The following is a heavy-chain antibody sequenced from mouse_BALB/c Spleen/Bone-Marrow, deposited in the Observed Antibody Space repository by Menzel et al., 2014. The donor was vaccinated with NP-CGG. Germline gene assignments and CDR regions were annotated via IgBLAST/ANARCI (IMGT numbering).Heavy chain of an antibody. V-gene: IGHV2-6-4*01. Sequence: VKLVESGPGLVAPSQSLSITCTVSGFSLSRYSVHWVRQPPGKGLEWLGMIWGGGSTDYNSALKSRLSISKDNSKSQVFLKMNSLQTDDTAMYYCAREYRYDGEDYFDYWGQGTTLTVSS. D-gene: IGHD2-14*01. CDR1: GFSLSRYS. CDR2: IWGGGST. CDR3: AREYRYDGEDYFDY. J-gene: IGHJ2*01.